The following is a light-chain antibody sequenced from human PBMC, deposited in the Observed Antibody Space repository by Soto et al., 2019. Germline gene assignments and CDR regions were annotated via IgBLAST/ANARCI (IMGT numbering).Light chain of an antibody. CDR1: SSDVGGYNY. CDR3: SSYTSSSTGV. Sequence: QSALTQPASVSGSPGQSITISCTGTSSDVGGYNYVSWYQQHPGKAPKLMIYDVSNRPSGVSNRFSGSKSGNTASLTISGLQAEGGADYYCSSYTSSSTGVFGGGTKVTVL. CDR2: DVS. V-gene: IGLV2-14*01. J-gene: IGLJ2*01.